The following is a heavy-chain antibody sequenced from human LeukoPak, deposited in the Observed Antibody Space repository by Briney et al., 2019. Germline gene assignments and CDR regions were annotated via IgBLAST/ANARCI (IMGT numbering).Heavy chain of an antibody. J-gene: IGHJ6*03. CDR1: GYTFTSYY. Sequence: ASVKVSCKASGYTFTSYYMHWVEQAPGQGLEWMGIINPSGGSTRYAQKFQGRVTMTRDTSTSTVYMELSSLRSEDTAVYYCARDPGYYDILAGLSYYYMDVWGKGTTVTISS. V-gene: IGHV1-46*01. CDR2: INPSGGST. D-gene: IGHD3-9*01. CDR3: ARDPGYYDILAGLSYYYMDV.